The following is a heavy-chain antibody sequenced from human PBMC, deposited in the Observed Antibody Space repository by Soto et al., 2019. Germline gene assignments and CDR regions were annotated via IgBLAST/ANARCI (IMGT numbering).Heavy chain of an antibody. CDR3: ATDQNIVVVPAANKKKYYYYGMDV. D-gene: IGHD2-2*01. CDR1: GGSISSGGYY. J-gene: IGHJ6*02. CDR2: IYYSGST. Sequence: LSLTCTVSGGSISSGGYYWSWIRQHPGKGLEWIGYIYYSGSTYYNPSLKSRVTISVDTSKNQFPLKLSSVTAADTAVYYCATDQNIVVVPAANKKKYYYYGMDVWGQGTTVTVSS. V-gene: IGHV4-31*03.